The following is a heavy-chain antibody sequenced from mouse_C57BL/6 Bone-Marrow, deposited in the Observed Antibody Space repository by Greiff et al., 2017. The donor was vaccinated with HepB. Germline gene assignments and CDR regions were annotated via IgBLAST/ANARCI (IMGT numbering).Heavy chain of an antibody. V-gene: IGHV1-53*01. D-gene: IGHD2-1*01. CDR3: ARWGIYYGNLWYFDY. J-gene: IGHJ2*01. Sequence: QVQLQQSGTELVKPGASVKLSCKASGYTFTSYWMHWVKQRPGQGLEWIGNINPSNGGTNYNEKFKSKATLTVDKSSSTAYMQLSSLTSEDSAVYYCARWGIYYGNLWYFDYWGQGTTLTVSS. CDR2: INPSNGGT. CDR1: GYTFTSYW.